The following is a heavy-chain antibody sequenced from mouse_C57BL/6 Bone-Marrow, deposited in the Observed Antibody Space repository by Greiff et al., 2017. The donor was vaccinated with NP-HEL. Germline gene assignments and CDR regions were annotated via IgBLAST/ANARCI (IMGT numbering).Heavy chain of an antibody. Sequence: LVESGAELVRPGASVKLSCTASGFNIKDDYMHWVKQRPEQGLEWIGWIDPENGDTEYASKFQGKATITADTSSNTAYLQLSSLTSEDTAVYYCTSSYYYGSSGYWGQGTTLTVSS. D-gene: IGHD1-1*01. CDR3: TSSYYYGSSGY. J-gene: IGHJ2*01. CDR2: IDPENGDT. V-gene: IGHV14-4*01. CDR1: GFNIKDDY.